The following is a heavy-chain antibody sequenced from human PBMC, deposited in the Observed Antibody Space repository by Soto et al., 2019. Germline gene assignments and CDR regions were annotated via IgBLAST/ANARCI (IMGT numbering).Heavy chain of an antibody. V-gene: IGHV3-30*18. CDR2: ISYDGNVA. CDR3: AKEGPITNWYFDY. CDR1: GFTFSSYG. J-gene: IGHJ4*02. D-gene: IGHD1-1*01. Sequence: QVQLVESGGGVVQPERSLRLSCAASGFTFSSYGMHWVRQAPGKGLEWVTVISYDGNVAYYADSVKGRFTISRDNSKNTLYLQMNSLRTEDTAMYYCAKEGPITNWYFDYWGQGTLVTVSS.